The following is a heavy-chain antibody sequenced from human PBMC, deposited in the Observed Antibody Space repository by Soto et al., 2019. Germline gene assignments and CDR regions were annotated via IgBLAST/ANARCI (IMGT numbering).Heavy chain of an antibody. V-gene: IGHV3-15*07. CDR1: GFSFSNVW. Sequence: EVQLVESGGGLVKPGGSLRLSCAASGFSFSNVWMNWVRQAPGKGLEWVGRIKRKTDGGITEYAAPVKGRFSISRDDSKNTLFLQLNSLKTEDTAVYYCTTRVITTHDYWGQGTLVTVSS. J-gene: IGHJ4*02. CDR3: TTRVITTHDY. D-gene: IGHD3-22*01. CDR2: IKRKTDGGIT.